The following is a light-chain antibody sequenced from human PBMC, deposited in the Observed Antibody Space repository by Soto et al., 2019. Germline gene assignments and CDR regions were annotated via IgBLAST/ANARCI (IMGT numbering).Light chain of an antibody. CDR1: SIDVGGYNY. Sequence: QSALTQPASVSGSLGQSITISCTGTSIDVGGYNYVSWYQQHPGQAPKLLIYDVSHRPSGISYRFSGSKSGNTASLTISGLQAEGEADYYCSSYTGSAALVIFGGGTKLTVL. CDR2: DVS. CDR3: SSYTGSAALVI. V-gene: IGLV2-14*03. J-gene: IGLJ2*01.